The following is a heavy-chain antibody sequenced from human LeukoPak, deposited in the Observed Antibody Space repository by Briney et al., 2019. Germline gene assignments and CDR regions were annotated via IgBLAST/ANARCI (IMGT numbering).Heavy chain of an antibody. CDR1: GFTVSSNS. CDR3: AKDMWFGPSTPFDY. V-gene: IGHV3-23*01. Sequence: PGGSLRLSCAASGFTVSSNSMNWVRQAPGKGLEWVSAISGSGGSTYYADSVKGRFTISRDNSKNTLYLQMNSLRAEDTAVYYCAKDMWFGPSTPFDYWGQGTLVTVSS. CDR2: ISGSGGST. D-gene: IGHD3-10*01. J-gene: IGHJ4*02.